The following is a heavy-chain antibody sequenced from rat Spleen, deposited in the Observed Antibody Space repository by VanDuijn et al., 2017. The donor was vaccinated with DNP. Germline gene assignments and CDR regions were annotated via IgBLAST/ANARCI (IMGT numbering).Heavy chain of an antibody. CDR2: ISYDGNNT. CDR1: GFTFSDYN. J-gene: IGHJ2*01. V-gene: IGHV5-7*01. Sequence: EVQLVESGGGLVQPGRSLKLSCAASGFTFSDYNMAWVRQAPKKGLEWVASISYDGNNTYYRDSVKGRFTMSRDNAKSTLYLQMDSLRSEDTATYYCARPDYWGQGVLVTVSS. CDR3: ARPDY.